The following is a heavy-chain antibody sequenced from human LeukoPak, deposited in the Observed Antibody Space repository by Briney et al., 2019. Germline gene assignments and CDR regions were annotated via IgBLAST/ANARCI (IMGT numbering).Heavy chain of an antibody. J-gene: IGHJ4*02. Sequence: SETLSLTCTVSGGSISSSTYYWGWIRQPPGKGLEWIGSIYYSGSTYYNPSLKSRVTISVDTSKNQFSLKLSSVTAADTAVYYCARRRYCSGGSCDDYWGQGTLVTVSS. CDR3: ARRRYCSGGSCDDY. D-gene: IGHD2-15*01. CDR2: IYYSGST. CDR1: GGSISSSTYY. V-gene: IGHV4-39*01.